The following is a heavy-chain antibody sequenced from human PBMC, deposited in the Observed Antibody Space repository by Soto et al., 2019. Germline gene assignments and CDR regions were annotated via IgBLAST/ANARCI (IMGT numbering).Heavy chain of an antibody. Sequence: ETLSLTCSVSGGSISGSYWRWIRQSPGKGLEWLGYVYYTGSTNYSPSLRSRVSISVDTSKNEFSLRLSSVTAADTAVYFCARSVAVPGAHIDYWGQGTQVTVSS. D-gene: IGHD6-19*01. CDR2: VYYTGST. CDR3: ARSVAVPGAHIDY. V-gene: IGHV4-59*01. J-gene: IGHJ4*02. CDR1: GGSISGSY.